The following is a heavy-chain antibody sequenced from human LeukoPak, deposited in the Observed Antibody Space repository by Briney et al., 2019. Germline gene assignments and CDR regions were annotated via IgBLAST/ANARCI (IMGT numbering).Heavy chain of an antibody. CDR3: AKVGSSGFNSRGWFDP. D-gene: IGHD6-19*01. J-gene: IGHJ5*02. Sequence: GGSLRLSCVDSGFTFSNYNMNWVRQAPGKAMEWVSPITRSGTYTFYADSVKGRFTISRDNAKNSLHLQMNSLRAEDTAVYYCAKVGSSGFNSRGWFDPWGQGTLVTVSS. CDR2: ITRSGTYT. V-gene: IGHV3-21*04. CDR1: GFTFSNYN.